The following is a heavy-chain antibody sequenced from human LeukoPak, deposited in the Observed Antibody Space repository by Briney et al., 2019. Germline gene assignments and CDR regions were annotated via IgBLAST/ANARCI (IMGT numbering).Heavy chain of an antibody. J-gene: IGHJ5*02. V-gene: IGHV4-39*01. Sequence: SETLSLTCTVSGGSISSSSYYWGWIRQPPGKGLEWIGSIYYSGSTYYNPSLKSRVTISVDTSKNQFSLKLSSVTAADTAVYYCARWKQQLVQGEGWFDPWGQGTLVTVSS. CDR2: IYYSGST. CDR3: ARWKQQLVQGEGWFDP. D-gene: IGHD6-13*01. CDR1: GGSISSSSYY.